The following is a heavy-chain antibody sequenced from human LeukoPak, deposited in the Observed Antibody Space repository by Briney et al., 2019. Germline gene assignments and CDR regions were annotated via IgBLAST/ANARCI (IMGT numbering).Heavy chain of an antibody. D-gene: IGHD2-2*01. CDR3: ARGGYCSSASCYVLDY. CDR2: ISYDGSNK. V-gene: IGHV3-30-3*01. Sequence: PGRSLRLSCAASGFTFSSYAMHWVRQAPGKGLEWVAVISYDGSNKYYADSVKGRFTISRDNADNSVYLQLNSLRAEDTAVYYCARGGYCSSASCYVLDYWGLGTLVTVSS. J-gene: IGHJ4*02. CDR1: GFTFSSYA.